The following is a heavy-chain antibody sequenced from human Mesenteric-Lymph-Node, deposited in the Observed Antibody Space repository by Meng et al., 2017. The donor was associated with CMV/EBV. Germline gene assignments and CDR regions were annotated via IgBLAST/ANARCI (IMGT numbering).Heavy chain of an antibody. Sequence: GESLKISCTASGFTFSAYTMHWVRQPPGKGLEWVAAVSYDGSSHYFADSVKGRFTISRDNSKTTLYLQMNSLRAEDTAVYYRAKVRVASHWYYFDYWGQGTLVTVSS. CDR1: GFTFSAYT. V-gene: IGHV3-30-3*01. J-gene: IGHJ4*02. CDR2: VSYDGSSH. CDR3: AKVRVASHWYYFDY. D-gene: IGHD2-8*02.